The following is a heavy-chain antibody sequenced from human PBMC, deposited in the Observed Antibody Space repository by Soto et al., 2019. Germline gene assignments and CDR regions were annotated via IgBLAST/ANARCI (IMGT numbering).Heavy chain of an antibody. CDR2: IWYDGNTK. D-gene: IGHD2-21*01. Sequence: GGSLRLCCAACGFTGSISGVHWVLQTPGQGLEWVAVIWYDGNTKYYADSVKGRFTISRDNSNNTRYGQMASLRAEDTAGCSCERGLHSLFDYWGEGLLVTVSS. CDR1: GFTGSISG. CDR3: ERGLHSLFDY. V-gene: IGHV3-33*01. J-gene: IGHJ4*02.